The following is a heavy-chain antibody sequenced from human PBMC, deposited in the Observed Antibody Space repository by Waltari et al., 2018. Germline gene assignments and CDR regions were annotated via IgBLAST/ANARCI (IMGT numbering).Heavy chain of an antibody. V-gene: IGHV3-23*04. CDR3: AKVGGGYSYGYPYGMDV. J-gene: IGHJ6*02. CDR1: GFTFSSYA. Sequence: EVQLVESGGGLVQPGGSLRLSCAASGFTFSSYAMSWVRQAPGKGLEWVSAISGSGGSTYYADSVKGRFTISRDNSKNTLYLQMNSLRAEDTAVYYCAKVGGGYSYGYPYGMDVWGQGTTVTVSS. D-gene: IGHD5-18*01. CDR2: ISGSGGST.